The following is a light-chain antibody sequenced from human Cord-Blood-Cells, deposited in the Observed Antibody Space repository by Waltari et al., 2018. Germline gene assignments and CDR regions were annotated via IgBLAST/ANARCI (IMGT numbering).Light chain of an antibody. V-gene: IGLV5-45*01. CDR1: SGINVGTYR. CDR2: YKSDSDK. Sequence: QAVLTQPASLSASPGASASLTCTLRSGINVGTYRIYWYQQKPGSPPQYLLRYKSDSDKQQGFGVPSRFSGSKDASANAGMLLISGLQSEDEADYYCMIWHSSAVVFGGGTKLTVL. J-gene: IGLJ2*01. CDR3: MIWHSSAVV.